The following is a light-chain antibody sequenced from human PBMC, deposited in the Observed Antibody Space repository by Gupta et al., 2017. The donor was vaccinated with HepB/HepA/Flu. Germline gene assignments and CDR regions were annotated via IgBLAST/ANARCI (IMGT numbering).Light chain of an antibody. Sequence: SVLTPPPSESVTTGQRVTISCSGSSSTIGSTYVYCYHQLPAPAPKLLIYKNTHRPSAVPARLSASKSVTSASLPTSRLRSEDEADYYCSALYDSLSCYVFGNGTNVTVL. CDR3: SALYDSLSCYV. CDR2: KNT. CDR1: SSTIGSTY. V-gene: IGLV1-47*01. J-gene: IGLJ1*01.